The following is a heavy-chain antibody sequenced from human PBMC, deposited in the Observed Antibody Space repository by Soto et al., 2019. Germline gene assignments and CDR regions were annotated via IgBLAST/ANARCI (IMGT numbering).Heavy chain of an antibody. J-gene: IGHJ3*02. V-gene: IGHV3-33*01. CDR1: GFTFSSYG. D-gene: IGHD3-3*01. CDR2: IWYDGSNK. Sequence: GGSLRLSCAASGFTFSSYGMHWVRQAPGKGLGWVAVIWYDGSNKYYADSVKGRFTISRDNSKNTLYLQMNSLRAEDTAVYYCARDGDYDFWSGYYIAYAFDIWGQGTMVTVSS. CDR3: ARDGDYDFWSGYYIAYAFDI.